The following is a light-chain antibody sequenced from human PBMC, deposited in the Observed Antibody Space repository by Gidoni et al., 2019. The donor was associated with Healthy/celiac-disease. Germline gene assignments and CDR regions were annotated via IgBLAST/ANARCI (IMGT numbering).Light chain of an antibody. CDR3: QQRSNWPPRYT. Sequence: EIVLTQSPATLSLSPGERATLSCRARRSVSSYLAWYQQKPGQAPRLLIYDASNRATGIPARFSGSGSGTDFTLTISSLEPEDFAVYYCQQRSNWPPRYTFGQGTKLEIK. V-gene: IGKV3-11*01. CDR2: DAS. J-gene: IGKJ2*01. CDR1: RSVSSY.